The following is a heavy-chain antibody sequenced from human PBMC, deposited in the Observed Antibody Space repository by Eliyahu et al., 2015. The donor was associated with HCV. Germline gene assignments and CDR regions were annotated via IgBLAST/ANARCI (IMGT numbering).Heavy chain of an antibody. V-gene: IGHV3-21*01. CDR2: ISSSSSYI. J-gene: IGHJ5*02. CDR3: ASLLRYSNPSWGP. D-gene: IGHD4-11*01. Sequence: EVQLVESGGGLVKPGGSLXLSCXASGFTFSSYSMNWVRQAPGKGLEWVSSISSSSSYIYYADSVKGRFTISRDNAKNSLYLQMNSLRAEDTAVYYCASLLRYSNPSWGPWGQGTLVTVSS. CDR1: GFTFSSYS.